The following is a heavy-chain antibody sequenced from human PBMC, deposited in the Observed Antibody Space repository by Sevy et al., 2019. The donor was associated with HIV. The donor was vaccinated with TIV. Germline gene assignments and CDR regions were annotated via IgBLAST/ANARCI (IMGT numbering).Heavy chain of an antibody. Sequence: GGSLRLSCAASGFTFSSYGMHWVRQAPGKGLEWVAVISYDGSNKYYADSVKGRFTISRDNSKNTLYLQMNSLRAEDTAVYYCAKDYYYDSSGYYHNYYYGMDVWGHGTTVTVSS. D-gene: IGHD3-22*01. V-gene: IGHV3-30*18. J-gene: IGHJ6*02. CDR3: AKDYYYDSSGYYHNYYYGMDV. CDR1: GFTFSSYG. CDR2: ISYDGSNK.